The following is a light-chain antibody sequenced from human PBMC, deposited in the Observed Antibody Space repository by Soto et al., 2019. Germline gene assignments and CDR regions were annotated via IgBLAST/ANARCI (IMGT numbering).Light chain of an antibody. J-gene: IGKJ4*01. V-gene: IGKV1D-12*01. CDR1: QNINSW. CDR2: TSS. CDR3: LQASKFPLT. Sequence: DVQMTQSPSYVSASVGDRVTITCRASQNINSWLAWYQQKPGKTPQLLIYTSSKLQSGVSSRFSGSGSGTDFTLTISSLHPEDSATYYCLQASKFPLTCGGGTKVEIK.